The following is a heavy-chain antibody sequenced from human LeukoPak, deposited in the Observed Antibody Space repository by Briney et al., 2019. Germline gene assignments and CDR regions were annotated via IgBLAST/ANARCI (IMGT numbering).Heavy chain of an antibody. D-gene: IGHD3-22*01. Sequence: SETLSLTCTVSGGSISSSSYYWGWIRQPPGKGLEWIGSIYYSGSTYYNPSLKSRVTISVDTSKNQFSLKLSSVTAADTAVYYCARERPYYYDSSGYYDYWGQGTLVTVSS. V-gene: IGHV4-39*02. CDR3: ARERPYYYDSSGYYDY. CDR1: GGSISSSSYY. J-gene: IGHJ4*02. CDR2: IYYSGST.